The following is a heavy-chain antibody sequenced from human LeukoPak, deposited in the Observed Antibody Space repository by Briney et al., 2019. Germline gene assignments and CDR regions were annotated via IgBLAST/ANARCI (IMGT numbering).Heavy chain of an antibody. D-gene: IGHD5-12*01. Sequence: ASVKVSCKASGYTFTSYGISWVRQAPGHGLEWMGWISAYNGNTNYAQKLQGRVTMTTDTSTSTAYMELRSLRSDDTAVYYCARDGGNIVATILFAFDIWGQGTMVTVSS. CDR1: GYTFTSYG. CDR3: ARDGGNIVATILFAFDI. J-gene: IGHJ3*02. V-gene: IGHV1-18*04. CDR2: ISAYNGNT.